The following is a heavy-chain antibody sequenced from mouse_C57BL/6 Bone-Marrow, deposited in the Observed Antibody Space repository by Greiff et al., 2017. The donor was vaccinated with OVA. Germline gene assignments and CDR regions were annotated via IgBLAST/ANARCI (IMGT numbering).Heavy chain of an antibody. J-gene: IGHJ2*01. CDR3: ARYRLVFDY. D-gene: IGHD4-1*01. V-gene: IGHV7-3*01. CDR2: IRNKANGYTT. CDR1: GFTFTDYY. Sequence: EVKLVESGGGLVQPGGSLSLSCAASGFTFTDYYMSWVRQPPGKALEWLGFIRNKANGYTTEYSASVKGRFTISRDNSQSILYLQMNALRAEDSATYYCARYRLVFDYWGQGTTLTVSS.